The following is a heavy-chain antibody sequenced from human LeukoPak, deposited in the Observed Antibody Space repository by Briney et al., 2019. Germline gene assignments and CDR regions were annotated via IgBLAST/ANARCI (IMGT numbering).Heavy chain of an antibody. D-gene: IGHD2-2*01. CDR2: INSDGSTT. Sequence: PGGSLRLSCAASGFTFSAYWMHWVRHGPGKGLVWVSRINSDGSTTTYADSVKGRFTISRDIPKNTLYLQMNSLRAEDTAVYYCARVATTSSKWSLDYWGQGTLVTVSS. J-gene: IGHJ4*02. CDR1: GFTFSAYW. V-gene: IGHV3-74*03. CDR3: ARVATTSSKWSLDY.